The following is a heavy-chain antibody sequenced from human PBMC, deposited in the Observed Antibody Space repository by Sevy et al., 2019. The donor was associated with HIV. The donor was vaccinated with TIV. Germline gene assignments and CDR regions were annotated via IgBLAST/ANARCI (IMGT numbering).Heavy chain of an antibody. V-gene: IGHV3-30*04. CDR2: ISYDGNNK. CDR1: GFTFSSYA. CDR3: ARDGSSGGLFLKDYYYFGMDV. Sequence: GGSLRLSCAASGFTFSSYAMHWVRQAPGKGLEWVAVISYDGNNKYHADSVKDRFTICRDNSKNTLYLQMNSLRAEDTAVYYCARDGSSGGLFLKDYYYFGMDVWGQGTTVTVSS. D-gene: IGHD3-16*01. J-gene: IGHJ6*02.